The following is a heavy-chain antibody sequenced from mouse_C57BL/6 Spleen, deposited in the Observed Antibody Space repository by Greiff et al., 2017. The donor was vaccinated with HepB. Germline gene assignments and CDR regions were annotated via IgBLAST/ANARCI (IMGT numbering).Heavy chain of an antibody. Sequence: EVQVVESGEGLVKPGGSLKLSCAASGFTFSSYALSWVRQTPEKRLEWVAYISSGCDYIYYADTVKGRFTISRDNARNTLYLQMSSLKSEDTAMYYCTSVYDGYFLFAYWGQGTLVTVSA. CDR2: ISSGCDYI. D-gene: IGHD2-3*01. J-gene: IGHJ3*01. CDR1: GFTFSSYA. CDR3: TSVYDGYFLFAY. V-gene: IGHV5-9-1*02.